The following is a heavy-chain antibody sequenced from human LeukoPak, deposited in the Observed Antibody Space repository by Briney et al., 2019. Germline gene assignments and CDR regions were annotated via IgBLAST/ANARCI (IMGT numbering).Heavy chain of an antibody. CDR2: INVDKGNT. J-gene: IGHJ3*02. CDR3: ARGSSTWSNAFDT. Sequence: GASVKASCKASGYTFTSYTMHWVRQAPGQRLEWMGWINVDKGNTKYSQKFQDRVIISWDTSASTAYMELSSLRSEDTAVFYCARGSSTWSNAFDTWGQGTMVTVSS. D-gene: IGHD6-13*01. CDR1: GYTFTSYT. V-gene: IGHV1-3*01.